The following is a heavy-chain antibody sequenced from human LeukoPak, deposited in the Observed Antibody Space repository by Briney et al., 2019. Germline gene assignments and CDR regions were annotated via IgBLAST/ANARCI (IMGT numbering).Heavy chain of an antibody. J-gene: IGHJ5*02. CDR2: IYYSGST. CDR3: ARGIGYDSSGYNWFDP. Sequence: SETLSLTCAVYGGSFSGYYWSWIRQPPGKGLEWIGSIYYSGSTYYNPSLKSRVTISVDTSKNQFPLKLSSVTAADTAVYYCARGIGYDSSGYNWFDPWGQGTLVTVSS. CDR1: GGSFSGYY. V-gene: IGHV4-34*01. D-gene: IGHD3-22*01.